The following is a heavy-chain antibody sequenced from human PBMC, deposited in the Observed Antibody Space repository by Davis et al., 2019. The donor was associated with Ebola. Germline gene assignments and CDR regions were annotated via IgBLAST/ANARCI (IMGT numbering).Heavy chain of an antibody. D-gene: IGHD3-3*01. CDR1: GGSFSGYY. CDR3: ARDPAFWSGYYTNY. V-gene: IGHV4-34*01. Sequence: SETLSLTCTVYGGSFSGYYWSWIRQPPGKGLEWIGEINHSGSTNYNPSLKSRVTLSVDTSKNQFSLKLSSLTAADTAVYYCARDPAFWSGYYTNYWGQGTLVTVSS. J-gene: IGHJ4*02. CDR2: INHSGST.